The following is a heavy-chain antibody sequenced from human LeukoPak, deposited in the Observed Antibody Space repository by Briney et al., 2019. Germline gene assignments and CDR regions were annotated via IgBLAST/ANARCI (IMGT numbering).Heavy chain of an antibody. CDR2: INHSGST. Sequence: SETLSLTCAVYGGSFSGYYWSWIRQPPGKGLEWIGEINHSGSTNYNPSLKSRVTISVDTSKNQFSLKLSSVTAADTAVYYCAREVLGYSGFDYWGQGTLVTVSS. CDR3: AREVLGYSGFDY. J-gene: IGHJ4*02. D-gene: IGHD5-18*01. V-gene: IGHV4-34*01. CDR1: GGSFSGYY.